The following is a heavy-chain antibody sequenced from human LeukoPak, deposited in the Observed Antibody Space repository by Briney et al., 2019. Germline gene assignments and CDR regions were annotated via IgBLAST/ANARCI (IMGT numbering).Heavy chain of an antibody. CDR3: ARLLRETYYDILTGYYTGYYYYGMDV. CDR1: GYTFSSYG. D-gene: IGHD3-9*01. J-gene: IGHJ6*02. V-gene: IGHV1-2*02. CDR2: INPNSGGT. Sequence: ASVKVSCKTSGYTFSSYGISWVRQAPGQGLEWMGWINPNSGGTNYAQKFQGRVTMTRDTSISTAYMELSRLRSGDTAVYYCARLLRETYYDILTGYYTGYYYYGMDVWGQGTTVTVSS.